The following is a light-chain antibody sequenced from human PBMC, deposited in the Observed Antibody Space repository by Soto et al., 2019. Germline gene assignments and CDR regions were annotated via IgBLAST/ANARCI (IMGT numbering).Light chain of an antibody. V-gene: IGKV1-5*03. Sequence: DIQMTQSPSTLSASVGDRVTITCRASQSISTRLAWYQQKPGKAPKLLIYKASSLESGVPSRFSGSGSGTEVTLTISSRQPDDFATYYCQQYNSYPWTFGQGTKVEIK. CDR3: QQYNSYPWT. CDR1: QSISTR. CDR2: KAS. J-gene: IGKJ1*01.